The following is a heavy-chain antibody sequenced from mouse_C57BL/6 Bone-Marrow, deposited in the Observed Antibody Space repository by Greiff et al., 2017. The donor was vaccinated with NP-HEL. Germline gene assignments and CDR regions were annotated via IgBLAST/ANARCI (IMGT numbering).Heavy chain of an antibody. D-gene: IGHD4-1*01. J-gene: IGHJ3*01. CDR2: INPYNGGT. V-gene: IGHV1-19*01. CDR1: GYTFTDYY. Sequence: VQLQQSGPVLVKPGASVKMSCKASGYTFTDYYMNWVKQSHGKSLEWIGVINPYNGGTSYNQKFKGKATLTVDQSSSTAYMELNSLTAEDSAVYYCARRSGPWFAYWGQGTLVTVSA. CDR3: ARRSGPWFAY.